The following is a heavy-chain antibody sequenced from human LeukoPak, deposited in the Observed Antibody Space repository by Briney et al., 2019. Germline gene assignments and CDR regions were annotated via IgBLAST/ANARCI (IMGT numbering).Heavy chain of an antibody. D-gene: IGHD6-6*01. CDR3: ARRRLGAARPLDY. V-gene: IGHV4-34*01. CDR2: INHSGST. J-gene: IGHJ4*02. Sequence: SETLSLTCAVYGGSFSGYYWSWIRQPPGKGLEWIGEINHSGSTNYNPSLKSRVTISVDTPKNQFSLKLSSVTAADTAVYCCARRRLGAARPLDYWGQGTLVPVSS. CDR1: GGSFSGYY.